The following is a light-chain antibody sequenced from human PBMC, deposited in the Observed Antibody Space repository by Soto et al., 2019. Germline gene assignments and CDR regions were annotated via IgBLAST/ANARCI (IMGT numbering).Light chain of an antibody. V-gene: IGLV3-1*01. J-gene: IGLJ2*01. CDR3: QAWDSGTVV. Sequence: SYELTQPPEVSVSPGQTANITCSGNTLGSKFVFWYQQKAGQSPMVVIYEDTKRPSGIPERFSGSNSGNTATLTISGTQAMDEADFYCQAWDSGTVVFGGGTKLTVL. CDR2: EDT. CDR1: TLGSKF.